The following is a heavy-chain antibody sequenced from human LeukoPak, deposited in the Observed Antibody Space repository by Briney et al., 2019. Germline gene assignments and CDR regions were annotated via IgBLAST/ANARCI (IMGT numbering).Heavy chain of an antibody. CDR2: INSDGSST. Sequence: PGGSLRLSCAASGFTFSNYWMHWVRQAPGKGLVWVSRINSDGSSTTYADSVKGRFTISRDNAKNTVYLQMNSLRAEDTAVYYCARGWDGYSYGIWGQGTLVTVSS. CDR1: GFTFSNYW. D-gene: IGHD5-18*01. V-gene: IGHV3-74*01. J-gene: IGHJ4*02. CDR3: ARGWDGYSYGI.